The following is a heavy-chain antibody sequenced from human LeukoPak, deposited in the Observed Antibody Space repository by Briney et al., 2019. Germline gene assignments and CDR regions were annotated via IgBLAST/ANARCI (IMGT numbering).Heavy chain of an antibody. Sequence: SETLSLTCTVSGGSISSYYWSWIRQPPGKGLEWIGYIYYSGSTNYNPSLKSRVTISVDTPKNQFSLKLSSVTAADTAVYYCARDGPRRYYFDYWGQGTLVTVSS. CDR3: ARDGPRRYYFDY. CDR1: GGSISSYY. V-gene: IGHV4-59*01. J-gene: IGHJ4*02. D-gene: IGHD3-16*01. CDR2: IYYSGST.